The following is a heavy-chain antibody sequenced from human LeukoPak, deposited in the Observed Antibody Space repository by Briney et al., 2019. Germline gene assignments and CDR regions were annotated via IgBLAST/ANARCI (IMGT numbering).Heavy chain of an antibody. CDR3: ARSNCSTTDCLFNAFDI. V-gene: IGHV3-64*02. CDR1: GFTFNSYA. Sequence: GGSLRLFCAASGFTFNSYAMHGVRQAPGKGLEYVSVIGSNGGSTYYADSVKGRFTSSRDNSKNTLYLQMGSLRAEDMAVYYCARSNCSTTDCLFNAFDIWGQGTMVTVSS. D-gene: IGHD2-2*01. CDR2: IGSNGGST. J-gene: IGHJ3*02.